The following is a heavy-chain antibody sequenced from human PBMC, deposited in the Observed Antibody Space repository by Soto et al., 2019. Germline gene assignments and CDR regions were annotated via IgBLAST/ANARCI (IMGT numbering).Heavy chain of an antibody. D-gene: IGHD2-15*01. CDR1: GFTFSTYD. Sequence: EVQLVESGGGLVQPGGSLRLSCAASGFTFSTYDMNWVRQAPGKGLEWLSYISSSSSTIYYEDSVKGRFTISRDNAKNSLYLKMNSLRDEDTAVYYCERYSSCGSYVDYWGQGTLVTVSS. V-gene: IGHV3-48*02. CDR2: ISSSSSTI. CDR3: ERYSSCGSYVDY. J-gene: IGHJ4*02.